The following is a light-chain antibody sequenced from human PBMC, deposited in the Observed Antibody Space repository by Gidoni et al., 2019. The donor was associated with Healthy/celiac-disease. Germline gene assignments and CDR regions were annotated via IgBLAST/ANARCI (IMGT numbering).Light chain of an antibody. J-gene: IGLJ1*01. CDR2: DVS. Sequence: QSALSQPASVSWSPGQSNTISCTGTSSDVGGYNYVSLYQQHPGQAPKLMIYDVSNRPSGVSNRFSGSKSGNTASLTISGLQAEDEADYYCSSYTSSSTRVFGTGTKVTVL. CDR1: SSDVGGYNY. CDR3: SSYTSSSTRV. V-gene: IGLV2-14*01.